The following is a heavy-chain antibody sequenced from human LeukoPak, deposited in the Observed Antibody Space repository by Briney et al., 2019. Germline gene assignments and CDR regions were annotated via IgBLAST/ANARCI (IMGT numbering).Heavy chain of an antibody. J-gene: IGHJ4*02. CDR3: ARDPGYCSGGSCGNFDY. V-gene: IGHV4-39*07. D-gene: IGHD2-15*01. CDR2: IYYSGST. CDR1: GGSISSSSYY. Sequence: KPSETLSLTCTVSGGSISSSSYYWGWIRQPPGKGLEWIGSIYYSGSTYYNPSLKSRVTISADTSKNQFSLKLSSVTAADTAVYYCARDPGYCSGGSCGNFDYWGQGTLVTVSS.